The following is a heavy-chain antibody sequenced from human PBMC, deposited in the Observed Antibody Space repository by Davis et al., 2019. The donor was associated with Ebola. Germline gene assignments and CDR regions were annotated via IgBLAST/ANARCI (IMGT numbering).Heavy chain of an antibody. J-gene: IGHJ4*02. CDR1: GFIFSQYA. D-gene: IGHD5-24*01. Sequence: GESLKISCAASGFIFSQYAMSWVRQAPGKGLEWVSGLSGGSGSISYVDSVKGRFTISRDNSTNTLYLQMNSLTTDDTAIYYCAKDRLSEMPTIVHYWGQGTLVTVSS. V-gene: IGHV3-23*01. CDR2: LSGGSGSI. CDR3: AKDRLSEMPTIVHY.